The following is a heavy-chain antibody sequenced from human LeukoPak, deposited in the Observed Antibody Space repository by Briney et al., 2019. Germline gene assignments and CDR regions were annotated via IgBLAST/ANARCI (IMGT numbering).Heavy chain of an antibody. J-gene: IGHJ6*03. Sequence: GGSLKLSCAASGFTFSSYEMNWVRQAPGKGLEWVSYISSSGSTIYYADSVKGRFTISRDNAKNSLYLQMNSLRAEDTAVYYCAELGITVIGGVWGKGTTVTISS. CDR3: AELGITVIGGV. V-gene: IGHV3-48*03. CDR2: ISSSGSTI. D-gene: IGHD3-10*02. CDR1: GFTFSSYE.